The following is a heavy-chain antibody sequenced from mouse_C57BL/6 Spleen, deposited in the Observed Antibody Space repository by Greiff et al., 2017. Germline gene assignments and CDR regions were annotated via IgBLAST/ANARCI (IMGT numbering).Heavy chain of an antibody. Sequence: DVKLVESGGGLVKPGGSLKLSCAASGFTFSDYGMHWVRQAPEKGLEWVAYISSGSSTIYYADTVKGRFTISRDNAKNTLFLQMTSLRSEDTAMYYCARASITTVAYYFDYWGQGTTLTVSS. CDR2: ISSGSSTI. CDR3: ARASITTVAYYFDY. J-gene: IGHJ2*01. CDR1: GFTFSDYG. V-gene: IGHV5-17*01. D-gene: IGHD1-1*01.